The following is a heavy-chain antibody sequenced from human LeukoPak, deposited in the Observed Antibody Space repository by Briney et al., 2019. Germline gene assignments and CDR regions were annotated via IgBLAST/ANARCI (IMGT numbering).Heavy chain of an antibody. CDR1: GGTFSSYA. CDR3: ASCSGGSCYSGDTWFDP. D-gene: IGHD2-15*01. CDR2: IIPIFGTA. J-gene: IGHJ5*02. Sequence: GASVKVSCKASGGTFSSYAISWVRQAPGQGLEWMGGIIPIFGTANYAQKFQGGVTITADESTSTAYMELSSLRSEDTAVYYCASCSGGSCYSGDTWFDPWGQGTLVTVSS. V-gene: IGHV1-69*13.